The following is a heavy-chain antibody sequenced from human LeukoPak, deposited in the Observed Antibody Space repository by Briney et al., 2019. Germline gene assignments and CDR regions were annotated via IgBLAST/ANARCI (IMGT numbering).Heavy chain of an antibody. CDR2: IIPILGIA. V-gene: IGHV1-69*04. CDR3: ARWVAATPYYFDY. D-gene: IGHD2-15*01. CDR1: GGTVSSYA. Sequence: SVKVSCKASGGTVSSYAISWVRQAPGQGLEWMGRIIPILGIANYAQKFQGRVTITADKSTSTAYMELSSLRSEDTAVYYCARWVAATPYYFDYWGQGTLVTVSS. J-gene: IGHJ4*02.